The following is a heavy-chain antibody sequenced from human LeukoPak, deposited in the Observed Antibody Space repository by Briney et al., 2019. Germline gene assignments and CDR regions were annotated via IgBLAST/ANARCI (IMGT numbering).Heavy chain of an antibody. CDR2: INHSGST. V-gene: IGHV4-34*01. CDR1: GGSFSGYY. Sequence: SETLSLTCAVYGGSFSGYYWSWIRQPPGKGLEWIGEINHSGSTNYNPSPKSRVTISVDTSKNQFSLKLNSVTAADAAVYYCASPGKYDNSPIDYWGQGTLVTVSS. J-gene: IGHJ4*02. D-gene: IGHD1-1*01. CDR3: ASPGKYDNSPIDY.